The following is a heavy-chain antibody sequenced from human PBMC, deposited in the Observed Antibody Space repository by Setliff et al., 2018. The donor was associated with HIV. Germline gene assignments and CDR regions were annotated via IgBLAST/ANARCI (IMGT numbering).Heavy chain of an antibody. V-gene: IGHV4-59*12. CDR1: GGSITNKY. Sequence: SETLSLTCAVSGGSITNKYWSWIRQPPGKGLEWLGYVSSSGTTNYTPSLESRLTISVDTSKNQVSLRLYSVTAADTAVYYCASFDLSTTSSADWGQGALVTVSS. J-gene: IGHJ1*01. CDR2: VSSSGTT. CDR3: ASFDLSTTSSAD. D-gene: IGHD6-6*01.